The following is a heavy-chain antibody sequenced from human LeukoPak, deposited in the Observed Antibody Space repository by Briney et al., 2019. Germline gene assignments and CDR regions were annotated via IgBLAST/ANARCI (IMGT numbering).Heavy chain of an antibody. D-gene: IGHD2-21*01. Sequence: SETLSLTCTVSGVSSSSSYWSWIRQPPGKGLEWIGYLFYTGDSNHNPSFKSRVSISLDTSKDQISLKLSSVTAADTAVYYCARHRFASPLDSWGQGTLVTVSS. CDR1: GVSSSSSY. V-gene: IGHV4-59*08. CDR3: ARHRFASPLDS. CDR2: LFYTGDS. J-gene: IGHJ4*02.